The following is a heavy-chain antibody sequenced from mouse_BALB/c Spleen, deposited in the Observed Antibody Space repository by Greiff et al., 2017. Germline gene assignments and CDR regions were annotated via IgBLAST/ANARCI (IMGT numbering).Heavy chain of an antibody. CDR1: GYTFSSYW. J-gene: IGHJ2*01. Sequence: VQLQQSGAELMKPGASVKISCKATGYTFSSYWIEWVKQRPGHGLEWIGGILPGSGSTNYNEKFKGKATFTADTSSNTAYMQLSSLTSEDSAVYYCARWGLRPHFDYWGQGTTLTVSS. D-gene: IGHD2-4*01. CDR2: ILPGSGST. CDR3: ARWGLRPHFDY. V-gene: IGHV1-9*01.